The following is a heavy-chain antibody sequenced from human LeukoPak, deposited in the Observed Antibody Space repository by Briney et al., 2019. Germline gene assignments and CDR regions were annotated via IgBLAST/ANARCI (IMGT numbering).Heavy chain of an antibody. D-gene: IGHD1-14*01. J-gene: IGHJ4*02. CDR3: ARAPEYGLCYFDY. V-gene: IGHV4-39*07. CDR1: GGSISSGSYF. Sequence: PSETLSLTCTVSGGSISSGSYFWGWIRQPPGKGLEWIGSIYYSGSTYYNPSLKSRVTISVDTSKNQFSLKLSSATAADTAVYHCARAPEYGLCYFDYWGQGTLVTVSS. CDR2: IYYSGST.